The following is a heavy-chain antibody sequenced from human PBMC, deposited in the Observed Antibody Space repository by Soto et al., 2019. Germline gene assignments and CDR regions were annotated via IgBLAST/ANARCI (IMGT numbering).Heavy chain of an antibody. CDR1: GGSISSGDYY. CDR3: ARDLYIGDWFDP. CDR2: IYYSGST. V-gene: IGHV4-30-4*01. D-gene: IGHD3-10*01. J-gene: IGHJ5*02. Sequence: SETLSLTCTVSGGSISSGDYYWSWIRHPPGKGLEWIGYIYYSGSTYYNPSLKSRVTISVDTSKNQFSLKLSSVTAADTAVYYCARDLYIGDWFDPWGQGTLVTVSS.